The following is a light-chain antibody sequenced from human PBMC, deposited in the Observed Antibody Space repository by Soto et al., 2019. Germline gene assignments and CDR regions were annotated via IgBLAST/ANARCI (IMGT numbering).Light chain of an antibody. J-gene: IGLJ1*01. CDR3: SSYTRTSTLVV. CDR2: EVS. V-gene: IGLV2-14*01. Sequence: QSALTQPASVSGSPGQSITISCTGTNSDVGGYNYVSWYQQHPGKVPKLMISEVSNRPSGVSNRFSGSKSGNTASLTISGLQAEDEADYYCSSYTRTSTLVVFGTGTKSPS. CDR1: NSDVGGYNY.